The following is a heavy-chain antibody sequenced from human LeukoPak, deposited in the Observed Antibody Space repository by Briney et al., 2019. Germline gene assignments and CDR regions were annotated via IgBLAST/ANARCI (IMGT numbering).Heavy chain of an antibody. CDR1: GGSISSSSYY. CDR2: IYYSGST. V-gene: IGHV4-39*01. Sequence: SETLSLTCTVSGGSISSSSYYWGWIRQPPGKGLEWIGSIYYSGSTYYNPSLKSRVTISVDTSKNQFSLKLSSVTAADTAVYYCARSSAAEGPTHNWFDPWGQGTLVTVPS. J-gene: IGHJ5*02. CDR3: ARSSAAEGPTHNWFDP. D-gene: IGHD6-13*01.